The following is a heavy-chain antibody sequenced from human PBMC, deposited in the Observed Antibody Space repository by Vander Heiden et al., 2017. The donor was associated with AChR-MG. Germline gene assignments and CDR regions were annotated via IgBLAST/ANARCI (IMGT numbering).Heavy chain of an antibody. J-gene: IGHJ4*02. V-gene: IGHV4-34*01. CDR3: ARSSGWYLY. D-gene: IGHD6-19*01. Sequence: QVQLQQWGAGLLKPSETLSLTCAVYGGSFSGYYWSWIRQPPGKGLEWIGEINHSGSTNYNPSLKSRVTISGDTSKSQFSMKMSSVTAADRAVYYFARSSGWYLYWGQGTLVTVSS. CDR2: INHSGST. CDR1: GGSFSGYY.